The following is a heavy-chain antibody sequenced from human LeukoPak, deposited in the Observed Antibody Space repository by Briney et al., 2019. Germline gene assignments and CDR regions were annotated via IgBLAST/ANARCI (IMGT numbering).Heavy chain of an antibody. V-gene: IGHV1-2*02. J-gene: IGHJ4*02. CDR3: ARKGTGYYDSSGYYYPNNLFDY. D-gene: IGHD3-22*01. CDR2: INPNSGGT. Sequence: ASVKVSCKASGYTFTSYGISWVRQAPGQGLEWMGWINPNSGGTNYAQKFQGRVTMTRDTSISTAYMELSRLRSDDTAVYYCARKGTGYYDSSGYYYPNNLFDYWGQGTLVTVSS. CDR1: GYTFTSYG.